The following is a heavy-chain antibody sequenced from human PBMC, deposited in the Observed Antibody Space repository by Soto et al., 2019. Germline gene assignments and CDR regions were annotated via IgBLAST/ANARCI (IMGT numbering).Heavy chain of an antibody. CDR1: GGSISSSSYY. Sequence: PSETLSLTCTVSGGSISSSSYYWGWIRQPPGKGLEWIGSIYYSGSTYYNPSLKSRVTISVDTSKNQFSLKLSSVTAADTAVYYCARRWDNWNYNWFDPWGQGTLVTVSS. V-gene: IGHV4-39*01. J-gene: IGHJ5*02. CDR2: IYYSGST. CDR3: ARRWDNWNYNWFDP. D-gene: IGHD1-7*01.